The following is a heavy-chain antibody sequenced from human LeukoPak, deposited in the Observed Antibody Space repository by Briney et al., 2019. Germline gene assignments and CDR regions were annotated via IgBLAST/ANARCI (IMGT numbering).Heavy chain of an antibody. V-gene: IGHV1-69*04. J-gene: IGHJ4*02. D-gene: IGHD3-3*01. CDR3: ARAAVTIFGVVIMGLDY. CDR2: IIPILGIA. CDR1: GGTFSSYA. Sequence: SVTVSCKASGGTFSSYAISWVRQAPGQGLEWMGRIIPILGIANYAQKFQGRVTITADKSTSTAYMELSSLRSEDTAVYYCARAAVTIFGVVIMGLDYWGQGTLVTVSS.